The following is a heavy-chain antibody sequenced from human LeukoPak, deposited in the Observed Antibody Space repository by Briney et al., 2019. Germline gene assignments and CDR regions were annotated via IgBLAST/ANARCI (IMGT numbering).Heavy chain of an antibody. V-gene: IGHV3-23*01. CDR1: GFTFSSYA. CDR3: AKGFSKVAGFHGESFFGY. CDR2: ISGSGGST. Sequence: GGSLRLSCAASGFTFSSYAMSWVRQAPGKGLEWVSAISGSGGSTYYADSVKGRFTISRDNSKNTLYLQMNSLRAEDTAVYYCAKGFSKVAGFHGESFFGYWGQGTLVTVSS. D-gene: IGHD6-19*01. J-gene: IGHJ4*02.